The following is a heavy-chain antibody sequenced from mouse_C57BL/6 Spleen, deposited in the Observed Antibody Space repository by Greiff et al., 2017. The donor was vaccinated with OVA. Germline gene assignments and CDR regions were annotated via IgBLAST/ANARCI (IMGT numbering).Heavy chain of an antibody. V-gene: IGHV14-4*01. CDR1: GFNIKDDY. J-gene: IGHJ4*01. CDR2: IDPENGDT. CDR3: TTRGNYLMDY. Sequence: EVKLQESGAELVRPGASVKLSCTASGFNIKDDYMHWVKQRPEQGLEWIGWIDPENGDTEYASKFQGKATITADTSSNTAYLQLSSLTSEDTAVYYCTTRGNYLMDYWGQGTSVTVSS. D-gene: IGHD2-1*01.